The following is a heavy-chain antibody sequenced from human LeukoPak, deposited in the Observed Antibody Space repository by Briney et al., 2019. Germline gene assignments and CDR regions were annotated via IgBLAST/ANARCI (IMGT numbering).Heavy chain of an antibody. CDR2: IKQDGSEK. V-gene: IGHV3-7*01. CDR1: GFTFSSYW. D-gene: IGHD6-13*01. Sequence: GGSLRLSCAASGFTFSSYWMSWVRQAPGKGLEWVANIKQDGSEKYYEDSVKGRFTISRDNAKNSLYLQMNSLRAEDTAVYYCARGHYSSSYREDDAFDIWGQGTMVTVSS. CDR3: ARGHYSSSYREDDAFDI. J-gene: IGHJ3*02.